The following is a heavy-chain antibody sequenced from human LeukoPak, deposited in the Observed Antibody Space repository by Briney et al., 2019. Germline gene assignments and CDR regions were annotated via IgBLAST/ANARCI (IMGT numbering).Heavy chain of an antibody. CDR2: INPNSGGT. V-gene: IGHV1-2*02. D-gene: IGHD3-22*01. Sequence: ASVKVSCKASGYTFTGYYMHWVRQAPGQGLEWMGWINPNSGGTNYAQKFQGRVTMTRDTSISTAYMELSRLRSDDTAVYYCARGYYDSSGWDLDYFDYWGQGTLVTVSP. CDR3: ARGYYDSSGWDLDYFDY. CDR1: GYTFTGYY. J-gene: IGHJ4*02.